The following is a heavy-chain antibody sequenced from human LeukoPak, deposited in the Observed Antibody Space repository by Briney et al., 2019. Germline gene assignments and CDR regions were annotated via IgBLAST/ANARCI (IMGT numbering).Heavy chain of an antibody. CDR3: VRGGYCSGTSCAHYDGMDV. V-gene: IGHV3-33*01. CDR2: IWYDGSHT. CDR1: GFSFSSYG. Sequence: PGGSLRLSCAASGFSFSSYGMRWVRQAPGKGLEWVGDIWYDGSHTYYADSVKGRFTISGDNSMNTLYMQMNSLRGEDAAVYYCVRGGYCSGTSCAHYDGMDVWGQGTTVTVSS. J-gene: IGHJ6*02. D-gene: IGHD2-2*01.